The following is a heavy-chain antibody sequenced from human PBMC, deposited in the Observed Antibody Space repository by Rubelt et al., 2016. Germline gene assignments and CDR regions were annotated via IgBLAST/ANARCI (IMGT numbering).Heavy chain of an antibody. CDR2: ISGSGGST. V-gene: IGHV3-23*01. J-gene: IGHJ4*02. D-gene: IGHD3/OR15-3a*01. CDR3: AREDLDYYFDY. Sequence: QAPGKGLEWVSAISGSGGSTYYADSVKGRFTISRDNSKNTLYLQMNSPRAEDTAVYYCAREDLDYYFDYWGQGTLVTVSS.